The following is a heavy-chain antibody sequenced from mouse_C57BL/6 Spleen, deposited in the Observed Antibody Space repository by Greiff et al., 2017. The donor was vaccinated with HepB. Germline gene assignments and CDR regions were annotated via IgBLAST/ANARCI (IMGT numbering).Heavy chain of an antibody. CDR1: GYTFTDYY. J-gene: IGHJ1*03. CDR2: INPNNGGT. CDR3: ARPYGSSYDFDV. Sequence: VQLQQSGPELVKPGASVKISCKASGYTFTDYYMNWVKQSHGKSLEWIGDINPNNGGTSYNQKFKGKATLTVDKSSSTAYMELRSLTSEDSAVYYCARPYGSSYDFDVWGTGTTVTVSS. V-gene: IGHV1-26*01. D-gene: IGHD1-1*01.